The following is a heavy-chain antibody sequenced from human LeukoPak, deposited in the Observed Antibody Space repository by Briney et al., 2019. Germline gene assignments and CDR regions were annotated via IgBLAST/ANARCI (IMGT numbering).Heavy chain of an antibody. CDR3: SRVPGFTRDGFDI. Sequence: GKSLRLSCAASGFTFSSYGMHWVRQAPGKGLEWVGFIRGKTYVGTTEYAASVRGRFTISRDDSKSIAYLQINSLKTDDTAVYYCSRVPGFTRDGFDIWGQGTMVTVSS. J-gene: IGHJ3*02. CDR2: IRGKTYVGTT. D-gene: IGHD1-14*01. CDR1: GFTFSSYG. V-gene: IGHV3-49*04.